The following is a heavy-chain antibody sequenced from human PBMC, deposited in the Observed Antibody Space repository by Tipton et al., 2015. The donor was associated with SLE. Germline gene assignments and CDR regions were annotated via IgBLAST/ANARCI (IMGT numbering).Heavy chain of an antibody. CDR2: ISGYAAAI. V-gene: IGHV3-11*01. CDR3: ARDLDRGVGSGKYYHYGMDV. J-gene: IGHJ6*02. CDR1: GFTFSDYY. D-gene: IGHD3-10*01. Sequence: SLRLSCAVSGFTFSDYYMTWIRQAPGKGLEWVSYISGYAAAIYYADSVKGRFTISRDNAKNSLYLQMNSLRADDTAVYYCARDLDRGVGSGKYYHYGMDVWGQGTTVTVSS.